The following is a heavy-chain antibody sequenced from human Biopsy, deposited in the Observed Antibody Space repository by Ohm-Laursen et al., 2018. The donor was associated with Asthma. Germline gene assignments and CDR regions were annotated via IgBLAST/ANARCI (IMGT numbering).Heavy chain of an antibody. J-gene: IGHJ4*02. CDR2: IHSVFGTT. Sequence: SVKVSCKSLGGTFNTYVIGWVRQAPGQGLEWMGGIHSVFGTTTYPQKFQDRVTITADDSTGTVYMELSSLRSEDTAVYYCARKAGSCISRTCYSLDFWGQGTLVTVSS. CDR1: GGTFNTYV. CDR3: ARKAGSCISRTCYSLDF. V-gene: IGHV1-69*13. D-gene: IGHD2-2*01.